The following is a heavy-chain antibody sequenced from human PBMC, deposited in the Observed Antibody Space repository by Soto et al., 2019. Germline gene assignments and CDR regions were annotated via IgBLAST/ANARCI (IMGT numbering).Heavy chain of an antibody. J-gene: IGHJ3*02. V-gene: IGHV1-58*01. Sequence: SVKVSCKASGFTFTSSAVQWVRQARGQRLEWIGWIVVGSGNTNYAQKFQERVTITRDMSTSTAYMELSSLRSEDTAVYYCAALDSSGYYYEAFDIWGQGTMVTVSS. CDR3: AALDSSGYYYEAFDI. D-gene: IGHD3-22*01. CDR1: GFTFTSSA. CDR2: IVVGSGNT.